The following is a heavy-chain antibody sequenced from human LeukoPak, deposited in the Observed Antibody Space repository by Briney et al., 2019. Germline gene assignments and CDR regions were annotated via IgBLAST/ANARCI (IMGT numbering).Heavy chain of an antibody. V-gene: IGHV4-39*01. Sequence: SETLSLTCTVSGGSISSSSYSWGWIRQPPGKGLEWIGSIYYSGSTYYNPSLKSRVTISVDTSKNQFSLKLSSVTAADTAVYYCARLLSSGYYQNDAFDIWGQGTMVTVSS. D-gene: IGHD3-22*01. CDR1: GGSISSSSYS. CDR2: IYYSGST. CDR3: ARLLSSGYYQNDAFDI. J-gene: IGHJ3*02.